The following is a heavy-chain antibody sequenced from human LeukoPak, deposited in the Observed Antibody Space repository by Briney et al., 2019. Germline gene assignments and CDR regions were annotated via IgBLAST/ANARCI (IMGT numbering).Heavy chain of an antibody. CDR2: HSGSGGNT. J-gene: IGHJ4*02. CDR3: AKPTYGSGSYYDY. Sequence: GGSLRLSCAASGFTFSSNAMSWVRQAPGKGLEWVSAHSGSGGNTYYADSVKGRFTISRDNSKNTLYLQMNSLRPEDTAVYYCAKPTYGSGSYYDYWGQGTLVTVSS. CDR1: GFTFSSNA. V-gene: IGHV3-23*01. D-gene: IGHD3-10*01.